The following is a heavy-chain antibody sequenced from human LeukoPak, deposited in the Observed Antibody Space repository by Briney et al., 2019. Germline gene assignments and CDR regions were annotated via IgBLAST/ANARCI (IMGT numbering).Heavy chain of an antibody. CDR1: GFTFSDYY. CDR2: ISTSGSTI. Sequence: GGSLRLSCAASGFTFSDYYMSWIRQAPGKGLEWVSYISTSGSTIYYADSLKGRFTISRDNAKNSLYLQMNSLRAEDTAVYYCAKGHHYGSGSYWVWGQGTLVTVSS. J-gene: IGHJ4*02. V-gene: IGHV3-11*01. D-gene: IGHD3-10*01. CDR3: AKGHHYGSGSYWV.